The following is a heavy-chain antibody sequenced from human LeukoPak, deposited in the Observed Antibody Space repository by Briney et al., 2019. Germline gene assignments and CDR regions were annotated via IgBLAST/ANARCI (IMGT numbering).Heavy chain of an antibody. J-gene: IGHJ4*02. D-gene: IGHD6-13*01. CDR3: ARETSSWFDY. CDR1: EFTFSSYE. V-gene: IGHV3-48*03. CDR2: ISSSGGTI. Sequence: PGGSLRLSCAASEFTFSSYEMNWVRQAPGKGLEWVSYISSSGGTIYYADSVKGRFTISRVNAKNSLYLQMNSLRAEDTAVYYCARETSSWFDYWGQGTLVTVSS.